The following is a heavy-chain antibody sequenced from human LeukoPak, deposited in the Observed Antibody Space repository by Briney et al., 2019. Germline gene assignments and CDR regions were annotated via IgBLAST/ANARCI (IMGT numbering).Heavy chain of an antibody. CDR3: VKGLERYSYGVDY. Sequence: GRSLRLSCAASGFIFSNYPMHWVRQAPGKGLEWVAVILADGNNEHYADSVKGRFTISRDNSKNTLYLQMSSLRAEDTAVYYCVKGLERYSYGVDYWGQGTLVTVSS. D-gene: IGHD5-18*01. CDR2: ILADGNNE. CDR1: GFIFSNYP. V-gene: IGHV3-30*14. J-gene: IGHJ4*02.